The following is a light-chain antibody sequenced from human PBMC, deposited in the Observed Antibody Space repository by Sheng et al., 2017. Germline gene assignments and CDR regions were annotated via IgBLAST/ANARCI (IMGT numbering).Light chain of an antibody. V-gene: IGLV8-61*01. CDR3: MMFMGGGIWV. CDR1: SGSVSPNYY. Sequence: QTVVTQEPSFSVSPGGTVTLTCGLSSGSVSPNYYPSWCQQTPGQAPCTLIYNTNIRSSGVPDRFSGSILGNKAALTITGAQADDESDYYCMMFMGGGIWVFGGGTKLTVL. CDR2: NTN. J-gene: IGLJ3*02.